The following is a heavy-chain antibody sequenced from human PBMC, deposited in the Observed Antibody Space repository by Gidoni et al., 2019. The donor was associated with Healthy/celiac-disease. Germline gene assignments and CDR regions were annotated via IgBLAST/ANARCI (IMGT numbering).Heavy chain of an antibody. CDR3: ARGRAYYDSSGYSPLDYFDY. CDR2: IIPIFGTA. Sequence: QVQLVQSGAEVKKPGSSVKVSCKASAGTFSRYAISWVRQAPGQGREWMGGIIPIFGTANYAQKFQGRVTITADESTSTAYMELSSLRSEDTAVYYCARGRAYYDSSGYSPLDYFDYWGQGTLVTVSS. V-gene: IGHV1-69*01. CDR1: AGTFSRYA. D-gene: IGHD3-22*01. J-gene: IGHJ4*02.